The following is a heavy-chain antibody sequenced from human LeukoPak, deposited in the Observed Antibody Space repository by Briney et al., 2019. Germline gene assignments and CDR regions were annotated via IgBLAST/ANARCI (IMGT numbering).Heavy chain of an antibody. CDR3: ARDWGFDP. D-gene: IGHD3-16*01. V-gene: IGHV4-39*07. CDR1: GSSIISSIYY. J-gene: IGHJ5*02. Sequence: PSETLSLTCTVSGSSIISSIYYWGWIRQPPGKGLEWIGSIYYSGSTYYDPSLKSRVTISVDTSKNQFSLKLSSVTAADTAVYYCARDWGFDPWGQGTLVTVSS. CDR2: IYYSGST.